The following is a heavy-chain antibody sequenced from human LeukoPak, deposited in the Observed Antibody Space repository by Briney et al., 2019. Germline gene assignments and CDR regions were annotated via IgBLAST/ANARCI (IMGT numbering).Heavy chain of an antibody. Sequence: SETLSLTCTVSGGSISSYYWSWIRQPPGKGLERIGYIYYSGSTNYNPSLKSRVTISVDTSKNQFSLKLSSVTAADTAVYYCATSRFLEWLSPRSDAFDIWGQGTMVTVSS. D-gene: IGHD3-3*01. CDR3: ATSRFLEWLSPRSDAFDI. CDR1: GGSISSYY. J-gene: IGHJ3*02. CDR2: IYYSGST. V-gene: IGHV4-59*01.